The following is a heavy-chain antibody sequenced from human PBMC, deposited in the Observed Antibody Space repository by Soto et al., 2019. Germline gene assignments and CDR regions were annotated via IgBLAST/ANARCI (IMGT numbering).Heavy chain of an antibody. CDR2: INPNSGGT. D-gene: IGHD1-20*01. Sequence: ASVKVSCKASGYTFTGYYMHWVRQAPGQGLEWMGWINPNSGGTNYAQKFQGRVTMTRDTSISTAYMELSRLRSDDTAVYYCARELYITGTPNPHGMDVWGQGTMVTVSS. J-gene: IGHJ6*02. CDR3: ARELYITGTPNPHGMDV. CDR1: GYTFTGYY. V-gene: IGHV1-2*02.